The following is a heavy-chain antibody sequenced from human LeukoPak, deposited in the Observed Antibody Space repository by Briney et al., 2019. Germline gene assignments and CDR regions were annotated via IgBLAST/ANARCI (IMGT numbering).Heavy chain of an antibody. J-gene: IGHJ3*02. CDR2: ISAYNGNT. CDR3: ATTYYYDSSGYFGRANPDAFDI. Sequence: GASVKVSCKASGYTFTSYGISWVRQAPGQGLEWMGWISAYNGNTNYAQKLQGRVTMTTDTSTSTAYMELRSLRSDDTAVYYCATTYYYDSSGYFGRANPDAFDIWGQGTMVTVSS. D-gene: IGHD3-22*01. V-gene: IGHV1-18*01. CDR1: GYTFTSYG.